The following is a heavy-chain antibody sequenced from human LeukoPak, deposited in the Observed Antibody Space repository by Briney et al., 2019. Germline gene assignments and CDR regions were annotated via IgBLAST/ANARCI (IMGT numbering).Heavy chain of an antibody. J-gene: IGHJ4*02. CDR2: ISSNGGST. Sequence: QPGGSLRLSCAASGFTFSSYAMHWVRQAPGKGLEYVSAISSNGGSTYYANSVKGRFTISRDNSKNTLYLQMGSLRAEDMAVYYCARVRGYDFTYYFDYWGQGILVTVSS. CDR3: ARVRGYDFTYYFDY. V-gene: IGHV3-64*01. D-gene: IGHD5-12*01. CDR1: GFTFSSYA.